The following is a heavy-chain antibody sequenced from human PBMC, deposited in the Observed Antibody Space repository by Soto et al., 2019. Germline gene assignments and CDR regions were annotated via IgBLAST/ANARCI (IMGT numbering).Heavy chain of an antibody. D-gene: IGHD2-2*02. CDR2: MSGSGGST. V-gene: IGHV3-23*01. CDR1: GFTFSSYA. J-gene: IGHJ5*02. CDR3: AKDPVVVPVAVHESRDWFDP. Sequence: EVQLLESGGGLVQPGGSLRLSCAASGFTFSSYAMSWVRQAPGKGLEWVSAMSGSGGSTYYADSVKGRFTISRDNSKNTLYLQMNSLRAEDTAVYYCAKDPVVVPVAVHESRDWFDPWGQGTLVTVSS.